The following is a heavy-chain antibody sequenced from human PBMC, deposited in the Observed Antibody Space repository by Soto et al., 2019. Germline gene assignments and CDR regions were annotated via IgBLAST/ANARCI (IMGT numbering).Heavy chain of an antibody. V-gene: IGHV3-23*01. CDR3: AKEEGYSSGWTEIDY. D-gene: IGHD6-19*01. Sequence: EVQLLDSGGGLVQPGGSLRLSCAASGFTFSSYAMSWVRQAPGKGLEWVSGISGSGGSTYYADSVKGRFTISRDNSKNTLYLQMNSLRAADTAVYYCAKEEGYSSGWTEIDYWGQGTLVTVSS. CDR1: GFTFSSYA. CDR2: ISGSGGST. J-gene: IGHJ4*02.